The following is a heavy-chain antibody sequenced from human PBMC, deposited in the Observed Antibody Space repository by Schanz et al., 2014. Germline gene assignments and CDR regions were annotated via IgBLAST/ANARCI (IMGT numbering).Heavy chain of an antibody. CDR1: GYTFTSYG. CDR3: ARSNYYDNSDYYNSFDY. D-gene: IGHD3-22*01. Sequence: QVQLVQSGAEVKKPGASVKVSCKASGYTFTSYGINWVRQAPGQGLEWMGWISAYNGNTNYAQKLQGRVTMTTDTSTRTAYMELRSLRSDDAAVYYCARSNYYDNSDYYNSFDYWGQGTLVTVSS. J-gene: IGHJ4*02. CDR2: ISAYNGNT. V-gene: IGHV1-18*01.